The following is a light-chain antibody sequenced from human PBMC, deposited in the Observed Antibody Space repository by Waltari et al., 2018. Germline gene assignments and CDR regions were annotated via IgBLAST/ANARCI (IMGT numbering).Light chain of an antibody. Sequence: SSELTQDPALSVALGQTVRIPCQGDSLRRFYASWYQQKPGPAPVLFFYGKTNRPSGIPDRFSGSSSGNTASLTSTGAQAEDEADYYCNSRDSGGNYVLFGGGTKVTVL. J-gene: IGLJ2*01. CDR1: SLRRFY. CDR3: NSRDSGGNYVL. V-gene: IGLV3-19*01. CDR2: GKT.